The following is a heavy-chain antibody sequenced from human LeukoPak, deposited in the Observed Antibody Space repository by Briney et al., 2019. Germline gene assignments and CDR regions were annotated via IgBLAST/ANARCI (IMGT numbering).Heavy chain of an antibody. CDR3: ARGRPHGNDY. Sequence: SGGSLRLSCAASGFTLSNHVMHWVRRATGKGLEWVSAIGTAGDTFYPGSVKGRFTISRDNAKNTLYLQMNSLRVEDTAVYYCARGRPHGNDYWGQGTLVTVSS. CDR2: IGTAGDT. J-gene: IGHJ4*02. D-gene: IGHD4-23*01. CDR1: GFTLSNHV. V-gene: IGHV3-13*01.